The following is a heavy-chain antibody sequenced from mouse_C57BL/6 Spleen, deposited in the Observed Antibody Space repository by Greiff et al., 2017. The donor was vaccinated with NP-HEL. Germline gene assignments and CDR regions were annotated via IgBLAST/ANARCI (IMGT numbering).Heavy chain of an antibody. CDR2: ISSGGSYT. CDR1: GFTFSSYG. D-gene: IGHD2-4*01. V-gene: IGHV5-6*01. CDR3: ARHGGITHYYAMDY. Sequence: EVQLVESGGDLVKPGGSLKLSCAASGFTFSSYGMSWVRQTPDKRLEWVATISSGGSYTYYPDSVKGRFTISRDNAKYTLYLQMSSLKSEDTAMYYCARHGGITHYYAMDYWGQGTSVTVSS. J-gene: IGHJ4*01.